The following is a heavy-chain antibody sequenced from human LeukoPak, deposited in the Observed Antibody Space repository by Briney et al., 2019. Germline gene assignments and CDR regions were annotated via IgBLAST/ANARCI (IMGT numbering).Heavy chain of an antibody. CDR1: GFTFDDYA. CDR2: ISWNSGSI. CDR3: AKAPRQWLVYYFDY. J-gene: IGHJ4*02. V-gene: IGHV3-9*01. Sequence: PGGSLRLSCAASGFTFDDYAMPWVRQAPGKGLEWVSGISWNSGSIGYADSVKGRFTISRDNAKNSLYLQMNSLRAEDTALYYCAKAPRQWLVYYFDYWGQGTLVTVSS. D-gene: IGHD6-19*01.